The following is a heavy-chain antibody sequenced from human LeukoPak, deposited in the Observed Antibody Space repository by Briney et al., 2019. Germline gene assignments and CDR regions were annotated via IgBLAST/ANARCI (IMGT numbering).Heavy chain of an antibody. Sequence: PGGSLRLSCAASGFTFDDYAMHWVRQAPGRGLEWVSCIRWNSGSIGYADSVKGRFTISRDNAKNSLYLQMNSLRAEDMALYYCAKAPLGWLRGTTYYFDYWGQGTLVTVSS. CDR3: AKAPLGWLRGTTYYFDY. J-gene: IGHJ4*02. D-gene: IGHD3-22*01. CDR2: IRWNSGSI. V-gene: IGHV3-9*03. CDR1: GFTFDDYA.